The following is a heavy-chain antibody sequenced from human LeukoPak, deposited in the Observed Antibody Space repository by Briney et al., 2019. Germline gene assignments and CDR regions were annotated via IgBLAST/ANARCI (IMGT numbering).Heavy chain of an antibody. D-gene: IGHD5-18*01. CDR1: GGSISSYY. V-gene: IGHV4-59*01. J-gene: IGHJ2*01. CDR3: AREGYSYGLNFDL. CDR2: IYYSGST. Sequence: SETLSLTCTVSGGSISSYYWSWIRQPPGKGLEWIGYIYYSGSTNCNPSLKSRVTISVDTSKNQFSLKLSSVTAADTAVYYCAREGYSYGLNFDLWGRGTLVTVSS.